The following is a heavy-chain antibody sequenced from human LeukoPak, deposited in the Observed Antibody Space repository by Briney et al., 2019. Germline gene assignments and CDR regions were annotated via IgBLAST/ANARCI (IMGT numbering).Heavy chain of an antibody. CDR2: IYGTGTT. D-gene: IGHD3-16*01. CDR1: GASITNYY. V-gene: IGHV4-4*07. J-gene: IGHJ5*02. Sequence: KPSETLSLTCTVSGASITNYYWSWIRQPAGKGLQWLGRIYGTGTTTYNPSLKSRVTMSVDTSKNQFSLKLISVTAADTAVYYCTRDSVTTGGVKFDPWGQGTLVTVSS. CDR3: TRDSVTTGGVKFDP.